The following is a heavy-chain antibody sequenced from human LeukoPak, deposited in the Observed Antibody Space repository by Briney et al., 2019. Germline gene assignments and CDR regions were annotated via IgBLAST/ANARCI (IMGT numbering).Heavy chain of an antibody. J-gene: IGHJ3*02. D-gene: IGHD5-12*01. CDR1: GFTFSSYW. V-gene: IGHV3-21*01. CDR3: ARGGMGTSKGAFDI. CDR2: ISSSSSYI. Sequence: AGGSLRLSCAASGFTFSSYWMHWVRQAPGKGLEWVSSISSSSSYIYYADSVKGRFTISRDNAKNSLYLQMNSLRAEDTAVYYCARGGMGTSKGAFDIWGQGTMVTVSS.